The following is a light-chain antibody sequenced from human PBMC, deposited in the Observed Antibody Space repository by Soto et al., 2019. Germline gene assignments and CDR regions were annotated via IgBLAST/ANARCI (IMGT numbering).Light chain of an antibody. CDR3: SSYAVSSNV. V-gene: IGLV2-8*01. J-gene: IGLJ1*01. CDR1: SSDVGGYNY. CDR2: EVN. Sequence: QSGLAQPGSASGSPGQSVAISCTGTSSDVGGYNYVSWYQQHPDKAPKLMIYEVNKRPSRVPDRFSGSNSGNTASLTVSGLQAEDEAEYHCSSYAVSSNVFRTGTQVTV.